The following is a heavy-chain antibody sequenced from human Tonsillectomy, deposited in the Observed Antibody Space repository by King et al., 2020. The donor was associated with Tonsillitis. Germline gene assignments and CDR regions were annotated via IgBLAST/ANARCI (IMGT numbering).Heavy chain of an antibody. J-gene: IGHJ3*02. Sequence: VQLVESGGGLVQPGGSLRLSCAASGFTFSSYTMTWVRQAPGKGLEWVSVIYTGGLSTDYAASVKGRFTISRDNSKNTLYLQMNSLRAEDTAVYYCAKRVLAPSSGAFDIWGQGTMVTVSS. CDR1: GFTFSSYT. V-gene: IGHV3-23*03. CDR3: AKRVLAPSSGAFDI. CDR2: IYTGGLST. D-gene: IGHD2-8*02.